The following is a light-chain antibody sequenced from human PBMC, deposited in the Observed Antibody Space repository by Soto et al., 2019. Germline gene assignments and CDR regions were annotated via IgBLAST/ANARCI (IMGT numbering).Light chain of an antibody. CDR2: EVS. J-gene: IGLJ2*01. CDR3: SSYAGSNNLGV. Sequence: QSALNQPPSASGSPGQSVTISCTGTSSDVGGYNYVSWYQQHPGKAPQLMIYEVSKRPSGVPDRFSGSKSGNTASLTVSGLQAEDEAYYYCSSYAGSNNLGVFGGGTKLTVL. V-gene: IGLV2-8*01. CDR1: SSDVGGYNY.